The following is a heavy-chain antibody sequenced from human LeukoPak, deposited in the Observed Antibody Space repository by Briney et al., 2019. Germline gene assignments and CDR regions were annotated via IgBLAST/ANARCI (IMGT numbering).Heavy chain of an antibody. CDR1: GYTFTSYG. CDR2: VGAYNGNT. CDR3: ARALAYGGNSDY. J-gene: IGHJ4*02. V-gene: IGHV1-18*01. Sequence: ASVKVSCKASGYTFTSYGISWVRQAPGQGLEWMGWVGAYNGNTNYAQKLQGRVTMTTDTSTSTAYMELRSLRSDDTAVYYCARALAYGGNSDYWGQGTLVTVSS. D-gene: IGHD4-23*01.